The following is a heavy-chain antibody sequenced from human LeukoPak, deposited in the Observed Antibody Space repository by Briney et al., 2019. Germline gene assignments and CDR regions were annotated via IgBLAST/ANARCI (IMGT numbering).Heavy chain of an antibody. CDR3: AKAAHDYGDYDLDY. J-gene: IGHJ4*02. Sequence: GGSLRLSCAASGFTFSSYGMSWVRQAPGKGLEWVSAIRGSGGSTYYADSVKGRFTISRDNSKNTLYLQMNSLRAEDTAVYYCAKAAHDYGDYDLDYWGQGTLVTVSS. D-gene: IGHD4-17*01. V-gene: IGHV3-23*01. CDR1: GFTFSSYG. CDR2: IRGSGGST.